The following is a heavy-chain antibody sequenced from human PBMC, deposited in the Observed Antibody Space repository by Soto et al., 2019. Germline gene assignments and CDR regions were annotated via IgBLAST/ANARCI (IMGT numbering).Heavy chain of an antibody. J-gene: IGHJ4*02. CDR1: GGSISSSSYY. CDR3: AGRAGEDFWSGYYIVDVVY. V-gene: IGHV4-39*01. D-gene: IGHD3-3*01. CDR2: IYYSGST. Sequence: QLQLQESGPGLVKPSETLSLTCTVSGGSISSSSYYWGWIRQPPGKGLEWIGSIYYSGSTYYNPYLKSLVTISADTSKNQVCLRRSSVIAADTAVYYCAGRAGEDFWSGYYIVDVVYWGQGARVTVS.